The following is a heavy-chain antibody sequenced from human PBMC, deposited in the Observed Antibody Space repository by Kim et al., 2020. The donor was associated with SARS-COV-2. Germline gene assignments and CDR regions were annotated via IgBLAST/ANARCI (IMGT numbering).Heavy chain of an antibody. Sequence: SETLSLTCTVSGGSISSYYWSWIRQPAGKGLEWIGRIYTSGSTNYNPSLKSRVTMSVDTSKNQFSLKLSSVTAADTAVYYCARVRRDYGDYYFDYWGQGTLVTVSS. CDR3: ARVRRDYGDYYFDY. CDR2: IYTSGST. V-gene: IGHV4-4*07. CDR1: GGSISSYY. J-gene: IGHJ4*02. D-gene: IGHD4-17*01.